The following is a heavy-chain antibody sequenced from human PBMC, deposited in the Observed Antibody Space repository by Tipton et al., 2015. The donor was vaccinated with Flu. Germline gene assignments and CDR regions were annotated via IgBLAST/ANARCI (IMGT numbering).Heavy chain of an antibody. CDR2: IRKDGSRI. CDR1: GFTFSESW. Sequence: SLRLSCVASGFTFSESWMSWVRQAPGKGLEWVANIRKDGSRIDYVDSVKGRFTISRDNAINSLYLQIDSLTDEDTALYYCVRGDNRDYWGQGTLVTVSS. V-gene: IGHV3-7*01. J-gene: IGHJ4*02. CDR3: VRGDNRDY. D-gene: IGHD3-9*01.